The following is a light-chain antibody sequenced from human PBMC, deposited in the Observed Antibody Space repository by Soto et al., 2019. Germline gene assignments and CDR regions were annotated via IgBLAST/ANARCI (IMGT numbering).Light chain of an antibody. V-gene: IGKV3-11*01. J-gene: IGKJ1*01. CDR2: DAS. CDR3: QHYNSYSEA. CDR1: QSVSSY. Sequence: ETVFTQSPAILSLSQGERATVSSRASQSVSSYLAWYQQKPGQAPRLVIYDASNRATGIPARFGGSRSGTDFTLTISSLQPDDVATYYCQHYNSYSEAFGQGTKVDI.